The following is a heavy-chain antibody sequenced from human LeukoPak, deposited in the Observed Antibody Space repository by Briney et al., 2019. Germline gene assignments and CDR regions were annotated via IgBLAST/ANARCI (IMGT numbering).Heavy chain of an antibody. CDR1: GFTFSSNW. V-gene: IGHV3-74*01. Sequence: GGSLRLSCAASGFTFSSNWMHWVRQAPGKGLVWVSRIKGDGSSISYADSVKGRFTISRDNAKNTLFLQMNSLRAEDTAVYYCVRDGVGAPPFDYWGQGALVTVSS. CDR3: VRDGVGAPPFDY. D-gene: IGHD1-26*01. CDR2: IKGDGSSI. J-gene: IGHJ4*02.